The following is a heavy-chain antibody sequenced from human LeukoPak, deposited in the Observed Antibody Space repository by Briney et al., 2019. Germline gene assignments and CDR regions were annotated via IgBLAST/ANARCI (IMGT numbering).Heavy chain of an antibody. V-gene: IGHV4-30-2*01. CDR1: GGSISSGGYY. Sequence: PSQTLSLTCTVSGGSISSGGYYWSWIRQPPGKGLEWIGYIYHSGSTYYNPSLKSRVTISVDRSKNQFSLKLSSVTAADTAVYYCARSDEYSSSSGAFDIWGQGTMVAVSS. CDR3: ARSDEYSSSSGAFDI. J-gene: IGHJ3*02. CDR2: IYHSGST. D-gene: IGHD6-6*01.